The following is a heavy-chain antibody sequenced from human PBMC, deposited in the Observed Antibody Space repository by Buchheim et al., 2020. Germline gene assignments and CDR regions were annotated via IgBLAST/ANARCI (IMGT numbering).Heavy chain of an antibody. Sequence: QVQLVQPGAEVKKPGASVKVSCKASGYTFTGYYMHWVRQAPGQGLEWMGWINPNSGGTNYAQKFQGWVTMTRDTSISTAYMELSRLRSDDTAVYYCARDRGLNYDILTGYYPYYYYGMDVWGQGTT. CDR1: GYTFTGYY. CDR3: ARDRGLNYDILTGYYPYYYYGMDV. J-gene: IGHJ6*02. CDR2: INPNSGGT. V-gene: IGHV1-2*04. D-gene: IGHD3-9*01.